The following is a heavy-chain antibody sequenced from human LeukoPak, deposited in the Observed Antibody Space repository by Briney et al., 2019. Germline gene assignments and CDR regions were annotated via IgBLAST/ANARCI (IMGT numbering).Heavy chain of an antibody. CDR2: ISGSGGST. J-gene: IGHJ4*02. Sequence: GGSLRLSCAASGFTFDDYAMHWVRQAPGKGLEWVSAISGSGGSTYYADSVKGRFTISRDNSKNTLYLQTNSLRAEDTAVYYCAKDRVLAGSDYWGQGTLVTVSS. V-gene: IGHV3-23*01. CDR3: AKDRVLAGSDY. CDR1: GFTFDDYA. D-gene: IGHD6-19*01.